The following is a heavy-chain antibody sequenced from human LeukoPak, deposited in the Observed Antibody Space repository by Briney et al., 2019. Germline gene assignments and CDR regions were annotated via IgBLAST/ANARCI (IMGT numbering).Heavy chain of an antibody. CDR1: GGSISSYY. J-gene: IGHJ4*02. V-gene: IGHV4-59*01. Sequence: PSETLSLTCTVSGGSISSYYWSWLRQPPGKGPEWIGYSYYSGSSNYNPSLKSRVTISIDTSKNQFSLTLSSVTAADTAVYYCARRAYSSGYYFFDFWGQGTLVTVSS. CDR3: ARRAYSSGYYFFDF. D-gene: IGHD3-22*01. CDR2: SYYSGSS.